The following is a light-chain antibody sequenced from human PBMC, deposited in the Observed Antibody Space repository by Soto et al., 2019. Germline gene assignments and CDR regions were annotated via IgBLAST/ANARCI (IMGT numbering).Light chain of an antibody. J-gene: IGKJ2*01. CDR3: QQSYTTVYT. Sequence: DIQMTQSPSSLSASVGDRVTITCRASQTIGANLNWYRQKPGKAPTLLIYDATTLQSGVPSRFSGLGSWTDFTLTITSLQPEDSATYFCQQSYTTVYTFGLGTKVEIK. CDR2: DAT. V-gene: IGKV1-39*01. CDR1: QTIGAN.